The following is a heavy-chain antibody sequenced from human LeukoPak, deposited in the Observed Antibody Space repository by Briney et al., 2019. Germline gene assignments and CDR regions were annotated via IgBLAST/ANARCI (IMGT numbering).Heavy chain of an antibody. V-gene: IGHV4-4*09. CDR2: IYTSGST. D-gene: IGHD3-22*01. CDR1: GGSISSYY. CDR3: ASDYSDSSGSNWFDP. J-gene: IGHJ5*02. Sequence: SETLSLTCTVSGGSISSYYWSWIREPPGKGLEWIGYIYTSGSTNYNPSLKSRVTISVDTSKNQFSLKLSSVTAADTAVYYCASDYSDSSGSNWFDPWGQGTLVTVSS.